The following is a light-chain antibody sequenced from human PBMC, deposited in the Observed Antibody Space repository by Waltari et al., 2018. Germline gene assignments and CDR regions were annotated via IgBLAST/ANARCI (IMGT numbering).Light chain of an antibody. CDR3: QQSYGKPYT. CDR1: QSISSY. Sequence: DIQMTQSQSSLSASVGDRVTIHCRASQSISSYLNWYQKKPGKAPKLLIYAASGLQSGVPSRFSGSGSGSDFTLTISSLQPEDFAAYYCQQSYGKPYTFGQGTKLEIK. CDR2: AAS. J-gene: IGKJ2*01. V-gene: IGKV1-39*01.